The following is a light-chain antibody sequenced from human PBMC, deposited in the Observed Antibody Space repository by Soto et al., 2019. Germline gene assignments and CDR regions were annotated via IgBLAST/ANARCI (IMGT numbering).Light chain of an antibody. CDR3: QHYGNSLIT. Sequence: LVLTQSPGSLSLSVGERATFSCRASQTISGNYLAWYKQKPGQAPRLLLFGASSRATGVPDRFSGSGSGTDFTLTLTRLEPGDSAVYYCQHYGNSLITFGQGTRLEIK. V-gene: IGKV3-20*01. CDR2: GAS. CDR1: QTISGNY. J-gene: IGKJ5*01.